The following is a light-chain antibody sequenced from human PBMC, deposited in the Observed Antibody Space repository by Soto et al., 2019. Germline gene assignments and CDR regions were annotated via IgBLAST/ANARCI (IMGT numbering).Light chain of an antibody. J-gene: IGKJ4*01. Sequence: EIVLTQSPGTLSLSPVKAVNPFFNSSRSISNDHLALYHQKPGQAPSLLIHGTSNRATGIPDRFSGSGSGTDFTLTFSRLEPEDFAVDYCEYYGTSINCGGGTKEDI. CDR1: RSISNDH. CDR2: GTS. V-gene: IGKV3-20*01. CDR3: EYYGTSIN.